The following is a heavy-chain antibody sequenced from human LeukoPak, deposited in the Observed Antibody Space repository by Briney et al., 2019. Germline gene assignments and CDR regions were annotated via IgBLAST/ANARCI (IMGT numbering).Heavy chain of an antibody. CDR2: IKEDGTEK. Sequence: GGSLRLSCAVSGFSFTSYWMSWVRQVPGKGLEWVANIKEDGTEKYYVDSVKGRFTISRDNAKNSLYLQMNSLRAEDAAVYYCARDRISAISRGWFDPWGQGTLVTVSS. CDR3: ARDRISAISRGWFDP. CDR1: GFSFTSYW. V-gene: IGHV3-7*01. D-gene: IGHD2-21*01. J-gene: IGHJ5*02.